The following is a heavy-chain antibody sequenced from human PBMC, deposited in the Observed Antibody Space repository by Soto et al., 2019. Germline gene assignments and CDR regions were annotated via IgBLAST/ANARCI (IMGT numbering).Heavy chain of an antibody. CDR2: ISYDGSNK. CDR1: GFTFSSYG. Sequence: GGSLRLSCAASGFTFSSYGMHWVRQAPGKGLEWVAVISYDGSNKYYADSVKGRFTISRDNSKNTLYLQMNSLRAEDTAVYYCAKDLLKQLAPDYWGQGTLVTVSS. CDR3: AKDLLKQLAPDY. D-gene: IGHD6-6*01. V-gene: IGHV3-30*18. J-gene: IGHJ4*02.